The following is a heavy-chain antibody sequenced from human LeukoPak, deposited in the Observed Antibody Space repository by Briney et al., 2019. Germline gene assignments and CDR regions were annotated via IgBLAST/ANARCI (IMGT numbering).Heavy chain of an antibody. CDR3: ARVHYYGQGAFDI. CDR2: INHSGST. J-gene: IGHJ3*02. CDR1: GGSFSGYY. D-gene: IGHD3-10*01. Sequence: SETLSLTCAVYGGSFSGYYWSWLRQPPGKGLEWIGEINHSGSTNYNPSLKSRVTISVDTSKNQFSLKLSSVTAADTAVYYCARVHYYGQGAFDIWGQGTMVTVSS. V-gene: IGHV4-34*01.